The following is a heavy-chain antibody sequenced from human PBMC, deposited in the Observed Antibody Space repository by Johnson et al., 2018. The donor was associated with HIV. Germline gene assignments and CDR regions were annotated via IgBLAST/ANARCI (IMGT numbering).Heavy chain of an antibody. J-gene: IGHJ3*02. Sequence: VQLVESGGGLIQSGGSLRLSCAASGFTVYSNYMNWVRQAPGKGLEWVSVIYSGGSTYYADSAQGRFTISRENSKNTLYLQMNSLRAEETAVYYCARVSRIAGAFDIWGQGTMVTVSS. V-gene: IGHV3-66*03. D-gene: IGHD6-13*01. CDR1: GFTVYSNY. CDR3: ARVSRIAGAFDI. CDR2: IYSGGST.